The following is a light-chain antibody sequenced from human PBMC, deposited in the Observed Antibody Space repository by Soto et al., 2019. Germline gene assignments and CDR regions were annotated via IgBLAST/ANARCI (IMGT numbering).Light chain of an antibody. CDR1: QGVRSY. V-gene: IGKV1-9*01. CDR2: GAS. J-gene: IGKJ1*01. Sequence: IQLTQSPSSLSASVGDRVTITCRASQGVRSYLAWFQQRPGKAPKLLIFGASTLQNGVPARFSGGGFGTEFTLTITSLQHEDFATYYCHQVYTYPRTFGQGTKVEIK. CDR3: HQVYTYPRT.